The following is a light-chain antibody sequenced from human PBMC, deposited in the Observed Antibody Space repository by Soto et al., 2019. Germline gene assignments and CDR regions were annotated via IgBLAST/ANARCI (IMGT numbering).Light chain of an antibody. CDR3: QQYNDWPPWT. Sequence: EIVMTQSPATLSVSPGEKAPFSGRASQGAARNLAWYQQNPGQAPSLLIYGASTRAAGIPARFSGGGSRTEFTLTISSLQSEDFAVYFCQQYNDWPPWTFGQGTNVEIK. CDR1: QGAARN. V-gene: IGKV3-15*01. J-gene: IGKJ1*01. CDR2: GAS.